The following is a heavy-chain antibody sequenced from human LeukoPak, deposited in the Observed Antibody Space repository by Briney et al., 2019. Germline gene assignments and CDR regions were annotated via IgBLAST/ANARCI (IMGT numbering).Heavy chain of an antibody. V-gene: IGHV4-61*09. Sequence: SQTLSLTCTVSGGSISSGSYYWSWIRQPAGRALEWIGHIYTSGSTSYNPSLQSRVTISVDTSSHRFSLKVTSVTAADTAVYYCARAGGSVGWYGTIDSWGQGTLVTVSS. CDR1: GGSISSGSYY. CDR3: ARAGGSVGWYGTIDS. J-gene: IGHJ4*02. D-gene: IGHD6-19*01. CDR2: IYTSGST.